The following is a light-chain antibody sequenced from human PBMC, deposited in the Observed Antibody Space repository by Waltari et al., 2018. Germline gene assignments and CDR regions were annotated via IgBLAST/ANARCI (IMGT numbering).Light chain of an antibody. Sequence: DIVMTQSPLSLPVTPGEPASISCRSSQSLLHGDGRNFFDWYLQKPGQSPQLLIYMGSNRASGVPDRFSGSGSGTYFTLKISRVEAEDVGVYYCMQARQPPYTFGGGTKVEIK. CDR3: MQARQPPYT. J-gene: IGKJ4*01. CDR2: MGS. CDR1: QSLLHGDGRNF. V-gene: IGKV2-28*01.